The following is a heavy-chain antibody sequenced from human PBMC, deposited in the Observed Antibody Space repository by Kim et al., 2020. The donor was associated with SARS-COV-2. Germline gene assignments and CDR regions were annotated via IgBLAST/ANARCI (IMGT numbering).Heavy chain of an antibody. D-gene: IGHD3-10*01. CDR3: AKEAHYYGSGSYWYGMDV. V-gene: IGHV3-30*02. Sequence: KGRFTISRDNSKNTLYLQMNSLRAEDTAVYYCAKEAHYYGSGSYWYGMDVWGQGTTVTVSS. J-gene: IGHJ6*02.